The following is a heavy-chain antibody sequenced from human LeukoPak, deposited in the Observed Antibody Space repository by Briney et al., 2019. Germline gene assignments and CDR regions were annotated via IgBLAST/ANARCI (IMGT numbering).Heavy chain of an antibody. J-gene: IGHJ3*02. CDR2: IYYSGST. CDR3: ARTYDFWSGYEARDAFDI. Sequence: KPSETLSLTCTVSGGSISSGDYYWSWIRQPPGKGLEWIGYIYYSGSTYYNPSLKSRVTISVDTSKNQFSLKLSSVTAADTAVYYCARTYDFWSGYEARDAFDIWGQGTMVTVSS. CDR1: GGSISSGDYY. V-gene: IGHV4-30-4*08. D-gene: IGHD3-3*01.